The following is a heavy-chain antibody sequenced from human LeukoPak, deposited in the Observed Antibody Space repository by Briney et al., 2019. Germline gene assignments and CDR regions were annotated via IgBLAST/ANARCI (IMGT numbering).Heavy chain of an antibody. CDR2: ISYDGSNK. Sequence: GGSLRLSCAASGFTFSSYGMHWVRQAPGKGLEWVAVISYDGSNKYYADSVKGRFTISRDNSKNTLYLQMNSLRAEDTAVYYCAKDIDYGGNSYVWGQGTLVTVSS. CDR3: AKDIDYGGNSYV. CDR1: GFTFSSYG. D-gene: IGHD4-23*01. J-gene: IGHJ4*02. V-gene: IGHV3-30*18.